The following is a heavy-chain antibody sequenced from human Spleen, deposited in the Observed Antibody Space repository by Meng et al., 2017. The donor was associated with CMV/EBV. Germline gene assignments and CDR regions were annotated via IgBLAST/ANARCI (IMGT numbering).Heavy chain of an antibody. Sequence: SLTCTVYGGSISSGDYYWSWIRQPPGKGLEWIGYIYYSGNTWYNPSLKSRVSISVDTSRNHFSLTLSSVTAADTAVYYCARGSWWFDPWGQGTLVTVSS. V-gene: IGHV4-30-4*08. CDR3: ARGSWWFDP. CDR1: GGSISSGDYY. J-gene: IGHJ5*02. CDR2: IYYSGNT.